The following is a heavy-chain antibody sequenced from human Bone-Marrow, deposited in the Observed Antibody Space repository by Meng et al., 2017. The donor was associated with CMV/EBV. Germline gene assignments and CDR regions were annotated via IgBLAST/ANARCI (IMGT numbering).Heavy chain of an antibody. V-gene: IGHV5-51*01. CDR3: ARGGGATSFDK. Sequence: GESLKISCQLSGYDISTYWVSWVRQMPGKGLEWMGLVYPDDSDIRYSPSFRGQVIISADKSNSTAYLQWSSLKASDTAIYYCARGGGATSFDKWGQRTLVTVSS. CDR2: VYPDDSDI. CDR1: GYDISTYW. J-gene: IGHJ4*02. D-gene: IGHD2-21*01.